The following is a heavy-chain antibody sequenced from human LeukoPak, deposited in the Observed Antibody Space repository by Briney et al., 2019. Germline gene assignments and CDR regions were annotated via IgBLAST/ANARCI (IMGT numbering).Heavy chain of an antibody. D-gene: IGHD6-19*01. CDR2: IYHSGST. J-gene: IGHJ3*02. CDR3: ASLRDSSGWYGPTGAFDI. CDR1: GGSISSSSYY. Sequence: SETLSLTCTVSGGSISSSSYYWGWIRQPPGKGLEWIGSIYHSGSTYYNPSLKSRVTISVDTSKNQFSLKLSSVTAADTAVYYCASLRDSSGWYGPTGAFDIWGQGTMVTVSS. V-gene: IGHV4-39*07.